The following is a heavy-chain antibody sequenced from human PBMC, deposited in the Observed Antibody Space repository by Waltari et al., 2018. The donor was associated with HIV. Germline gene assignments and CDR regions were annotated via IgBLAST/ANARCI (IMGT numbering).Heavy chain of an antibody. CDR2: INSDGSTR. CDR3: ARASHYIEFSTFDGDYYFDL. D-gene: IGHD3-9*01. Sequence: VQLVESGGGSIKTGGSLRLSCAGSGFSVRNHWRDWGRQGPGKGLVWVARINSDGSTRNYADAVKGRFVISRDNSRNTVYLQLNSVKVEDTAVYFCARASHYIEFSTFDGDYYFDLWGRGTRVAVSS. J-gene: IGHJ4*02. V-gene: IGHV3-74*01. CDR1: GFSVRNHW.